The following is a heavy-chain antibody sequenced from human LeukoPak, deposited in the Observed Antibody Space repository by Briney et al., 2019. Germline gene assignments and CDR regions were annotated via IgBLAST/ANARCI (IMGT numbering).Heavy chain of an antibody. CDR2: ISGSGGST. Sequence: GGSLRLSCAASGFTFSSYAMSWVRQAPGKGLEWVSAISGSGGSTYYADSVKGRFTISRDNAKNSLYLQMNSLRAEDTAVYYCARDGFPIRGVTIWGQGTLVTVSS. V-gene: IGHV3-23*01. J-gene: IGHJ4*02. CDR3: ARDGFPIRGVTI. CDR1: GFTFSSYA. D-gene: IGHD3-10*01.